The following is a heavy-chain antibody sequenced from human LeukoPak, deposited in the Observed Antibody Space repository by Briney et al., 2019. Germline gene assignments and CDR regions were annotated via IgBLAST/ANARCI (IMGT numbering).Heavy chain of an antibody. CDR2: ISSNGGST. CDR1: GFTFSSYA. Sequence: GGSLRLSCSASGFTFSSYAMHWVRQAPGKGLEYVSAISSNGGSTYYADSVKGRFTISRDNSKNTLYLQMSSLRAEDTAVYYCVRGDLAATIYGDYWGQGTLVTVSS. V-gene: IGHV3-64D*06. J-gene: IGHJ4*02. CDR3: VRGDLAATIYGDY. D-gene: IGHD5-12*01.